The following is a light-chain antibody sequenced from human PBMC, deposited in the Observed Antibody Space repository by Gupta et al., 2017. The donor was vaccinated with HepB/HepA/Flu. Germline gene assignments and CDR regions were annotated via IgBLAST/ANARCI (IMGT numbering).Light chain of an antibody. CDR3: AAWDTSLKVVV. V-gene: IGLV1-44*01. J-gene: IGLJ2*01. CDR2: YND. CDR1: SSNVARNN. Sequence: QSVLTQSPSVSGTPGQRVTISCSGSSSNVARNNVNWYQQVPGTAPKLLIYYNDERPSGVPARFSGSKSGTSASLAISGLQAEDEADYYCAAWDTSLKVVVFGGGTKLTVL.